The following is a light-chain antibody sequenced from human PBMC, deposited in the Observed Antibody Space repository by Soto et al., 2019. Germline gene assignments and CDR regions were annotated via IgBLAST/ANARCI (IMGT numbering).Light chain of an antibody. J-gene: IGLJ1*01. CDR3: CSYTSSSTPWV. Sequence: SVLTQPASVSGSPGQSITISCTGTSSDVGGYNYVSWYQQHPDKAPKLMIYDVSDRPLGVSNRFSASKSGNTASLTISGLQAEDEADYYCCSYTSSSTPWVFGTGTKVTVL. CDR1: SSDVGGYNY. CDR2: DVS. V-gene: IGLV2-14*03.